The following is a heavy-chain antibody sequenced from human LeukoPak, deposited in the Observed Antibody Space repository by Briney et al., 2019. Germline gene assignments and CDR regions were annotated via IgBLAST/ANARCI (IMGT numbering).Heavy chain of an antibody. CDR2: IYPRASDT. J-gene: IGHJ4*02. CDR3: TRRGFDL. Sequence: GESLKISCKGSGYSFPNYWIGWVRQLPGKGLEWMGIIYPRASDTRYSPSFQGHVVISVDKSINTAYLQLSSLKVSDSAMYFCTRRGFDLWGQGTQVTVSS. V-gene: IGHV5-51*01. CDR1: GYSFPNYW.